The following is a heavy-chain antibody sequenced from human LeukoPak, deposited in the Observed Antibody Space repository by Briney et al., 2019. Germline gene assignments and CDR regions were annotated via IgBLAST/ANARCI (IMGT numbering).Heavy chain of an antibody. D-gene: IGHD2-2*01. Sequence: GGSLRLSCAASGFTFSSYGMHWVRQAPGKGLEWVAVISYDGSNKYYADSVKGRFTISRDNSKNTLYLQMNSLRAEDTAVYYCAKDEGCSSTSCREYFQHWRQGTLVTVSS. V-gene: IGHV3-30*18. CDR3: AKDEGCSSTSCREYFQH. CDR1: GFTFSSYG. CDR2: ISYDGSNK. J-gene: IGHJ1*01.